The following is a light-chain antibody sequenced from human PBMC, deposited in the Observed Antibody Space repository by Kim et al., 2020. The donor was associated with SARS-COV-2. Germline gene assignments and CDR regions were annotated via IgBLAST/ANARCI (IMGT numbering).Light chain of an antibody. Sequence: QSALTQPASVSGSPGQSITISCTGASSDVGSYSPVSWYQQHPGKAPKLIIYDAYKRPSGVSNRFSGSKSANTASLTISGLQAEDEADYYCGSYTGSSTPGVFGTGTKVTVL. CDR1: SSDVGSYSP. J-gene: IGLJ1*01. CDR3: GSYTGSSTPGV. V-gene: IGLV2-14*02. CDR2: DAY.